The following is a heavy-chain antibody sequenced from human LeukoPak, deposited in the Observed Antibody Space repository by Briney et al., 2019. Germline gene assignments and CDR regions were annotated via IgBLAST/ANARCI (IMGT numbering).Heavy chain of an antibody. Sequence: SETLSLTCTVSGYSISSGYYWGWIRQPPGKGLEWIGSIYHSGSTYYNPSLKSRVTISVDTPKNQFSLKLSSVTAADTAVYYCARTSSTGFWFDPWGQGTLVTVSS. CDR3: ARTSSTGFWFDP. V-gene: IGHV4-38-2*02. CDR1: GYSISSGYY. CDR2: IYHSGST. J-gene: IGHJ5*02. D-gene: IGHD2-2*01.